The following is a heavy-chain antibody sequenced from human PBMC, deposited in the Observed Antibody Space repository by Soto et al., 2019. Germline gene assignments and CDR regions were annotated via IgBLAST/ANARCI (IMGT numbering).Heavy chain of an antibody. CDR2: MNPNSGNT. Sequence: QVQLVQSGAAVKKPGASVKISCKASGYTFTSYDINWVRQATGQGLEWMGWMNPNSGNTGYAQKCQGRVTMTGTTAISTAYMELSSLRSEDTAVYYCAREKTSYGMCVWGQGTTVTVSS. J-gene: IGHJ6*02. CDR1: GYTFTSYD. V-gene: IGHV1-8*01. CDR3: AREKTSYGMCV.